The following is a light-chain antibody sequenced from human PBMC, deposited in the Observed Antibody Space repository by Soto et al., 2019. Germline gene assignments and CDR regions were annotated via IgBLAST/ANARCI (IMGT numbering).Light chain of an antibody. J-gene: IGLJ3*02. CDR2: LEGSGSY. CDR1: SGHSSYI. CDR3: ETWDSNTRV. Sequence: QSVLTQSSSASASLGSSVKLTCTLSSGHSSYIIAWHQQQPGKAPRYLMKLEGSGSYNKGSGVPDRFSGSSSGADRYLTISSLQFEDEADYYCETWDSNTRVFGGGTKLTVL. V-gene: IGLV4-60*02.